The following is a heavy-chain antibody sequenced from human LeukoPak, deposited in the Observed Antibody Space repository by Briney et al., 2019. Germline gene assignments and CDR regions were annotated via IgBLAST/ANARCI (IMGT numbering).Heavy chain of an antibody. V-gene: IGHV3-23*01. CDR2: ISGSGGST. CDR3: AKDPTTGYDIPYYFDY. Sequence: HPGGSLRLSCAASGFTFSSYAMSWVRQAPGKGLEWVSAISGSGGSTYYADSVKGRFTISRDNSKNTLYLQMNSLRAEDTAVYYCAKDPTTGYDIPYYFDYWGQGTLVTVSS. D-gene: IGHD3-9*01. J-gene: IGHJ4*02. CDR1: GFTFSSYA.